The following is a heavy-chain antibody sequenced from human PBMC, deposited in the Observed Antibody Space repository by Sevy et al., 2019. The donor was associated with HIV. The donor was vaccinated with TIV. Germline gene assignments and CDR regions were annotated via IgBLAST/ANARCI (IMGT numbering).Heavy chain of an antibody. CDR3: ARTPMVRGIISISDI. D-gene: IGHD3-10*01. V-gene: IGHV4-38-2*02. CDR1: GDSVRGSYY. Sequence: KQSQTLSLTCTVSGDSVRGSYYWGWIRQSPGKGLEWIGSIWYGGKTYYNPSLKSRVSISIHTSKKQFSLRLSSVTAADTAVYYCARTPMVRGIISISDIWGQGTKVTVSS. CDR2: IWYGGKT. J-gene: IGHJ3*02.